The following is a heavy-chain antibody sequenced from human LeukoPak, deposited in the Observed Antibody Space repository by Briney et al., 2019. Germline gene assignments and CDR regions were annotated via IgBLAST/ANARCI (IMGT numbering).Heavy chain of an antibody. J-gene: IGHJ6*03. CDR1: GYTFTNYA. Sequence: VASVKVSCKAPGYTFTNYAIAWVRQAPGQGLEWMGWISASNGNTNYPQKLQGRVTMTTDTSTTTAYMELRSLRSDDTAVYYCARFYYDFWSGENYYYHYMDVWGKGTTVTVSS. D-gene: IGHD3-3*01. CDR3: ARFYYDFWSGENYYYHYMDV. CDR2: ISASNGNT. V-gene: IGHV1-18*01.